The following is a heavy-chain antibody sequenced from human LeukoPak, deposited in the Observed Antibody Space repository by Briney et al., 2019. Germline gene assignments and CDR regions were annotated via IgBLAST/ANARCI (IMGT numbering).Heavy chain of an antibody. CDR3: AKDEPRPQDAFDI. J-gene: IGHJ3*02. D-gene: IGHD1-14*01. V-gene: IGHV3-23*01. CDR1: GFTFSSYA. CDR2: ISGSGGST. Sequence: PGGSLRLSCAASGFTFSSYAVSRVRQAPGKGLEWVSAISGSGGSTYYADSVKGRFTISRDNSKNTLYLQTNSLRAEDTAVYYCAKDEPRPQDAFDIWGQGTMVTVSS.